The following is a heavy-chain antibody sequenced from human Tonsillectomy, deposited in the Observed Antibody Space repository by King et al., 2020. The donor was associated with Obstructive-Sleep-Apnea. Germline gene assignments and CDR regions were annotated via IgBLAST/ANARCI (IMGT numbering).Heavy chain of an antibody. V-gene: IGHV5-51*01. CDR3: ARRRDGYNNFDY. CDR1: GYRFSRYW. Sequence: VQLVQSGAEAKKPGESLKISCKGSGYRFSRYWIGWVRQMPGKGLEWMGIIYSGDSETRYSPSFQGQVTISADKSISTAYLQWRSLKASDTAMYYCARRRDGYNNFDYWGQGTLVTVSS. CDR2: IYSGDSET. J-gene: IGHJ4*02. D-gene: IGHD5-24*01.